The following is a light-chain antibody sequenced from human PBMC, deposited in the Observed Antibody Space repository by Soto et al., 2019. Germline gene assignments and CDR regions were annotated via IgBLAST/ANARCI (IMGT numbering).Light chain of an antibody. CDR3: QQYGNSWT. CDR1: QSVSNTY. CDR2: GAS. Sequence: EIVLTQSPGTLSLSPGERATLSCRASQSVSNTYLAWFQQKPGQAPRLLIYGASSRATGIPDRLSGSGSGTDFTLTISRLEPEDFAVYYCQQYGNSWTFGQGTKV. J-gene: IGKJ1*01. V-gene: IGKV3-20*01.